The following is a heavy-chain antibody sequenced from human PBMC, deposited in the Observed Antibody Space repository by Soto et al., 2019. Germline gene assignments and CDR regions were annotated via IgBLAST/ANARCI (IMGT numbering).Heavy chain of an antibody. Sequence: GASVKVSCKASGYTFTSYGISWVRQAPGQGLEWMGWISAYNGNTNYAQKLQGRVTMTTDTSTSTAYMELRSLRSDDTAVYYCARVDSLGYYYYGMDVWGQGTTVTVSS. J-gene: IGHJ6*02. V-gene: IGHV1-18*01. CDR1: GYTFTSYG. CDR3: ARVDSLGYYYYGMDV. CDR2: ISAYNGNT.